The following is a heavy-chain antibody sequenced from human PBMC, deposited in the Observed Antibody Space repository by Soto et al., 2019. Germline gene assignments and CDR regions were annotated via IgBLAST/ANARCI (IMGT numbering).Heavy chain of an antibody. V-gene: IGHV1-3*01. J-gene: IGHJ6*02. Sequence: ASVKVSCKASGYTFTSYAMHWVRQAPGQKLEWMGWINAGNGNTKYSQKFQGRVTITRDTSASTAYMELSSVRSEDKAVYYCARWMSSSGYRSGNGIDVWGQGTRVTVSS. D-gene: IGHD6-19*01. CDR1: GYTFTSYA. CDR3: ARWMSSSGYRSGNGIDV. CDR2: INAGNGNT.